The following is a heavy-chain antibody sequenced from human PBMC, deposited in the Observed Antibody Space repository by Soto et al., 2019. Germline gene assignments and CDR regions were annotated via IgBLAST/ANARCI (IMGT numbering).Heavy chain of an antibody. J-gene: IGHJ5*02. CDR1: GGSISSYY. V-gene: IGHV4-59*01. CDR2: IYYSGST. Sequence: PSETLSLTCTVSGGSISSYYWSWIRQPPGKGLEWIGYIYYSGSTNYNPSLKSRVTISVDTSKNQFSLKLSSVTAADTAVYYCAMLEFNPAAGIGWFAPWGQGTLVTVSS. D-gene: IGHD6-13*01. CDR3: AMLEFNPAAGIGWFAP.